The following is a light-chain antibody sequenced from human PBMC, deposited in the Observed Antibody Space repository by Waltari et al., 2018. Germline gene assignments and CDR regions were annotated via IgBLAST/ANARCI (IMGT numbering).Light chain of an antibody. CDR1: QTVRTTY. Sequence: ESALTQSPGTLSLSRGERASLSCRASQTVRTTYLAWYQQKPGQAPTLLIYGASSRATGIPDRFSGSGSGTDFSLTISSLEPEDFAVYYCQQYDISPLTFGGGTKVEIK. J-gene: IGKJ4*01. CDR3: QQYDISPLT. CDR2: GAS. V-gene: IGKV3-20*01.